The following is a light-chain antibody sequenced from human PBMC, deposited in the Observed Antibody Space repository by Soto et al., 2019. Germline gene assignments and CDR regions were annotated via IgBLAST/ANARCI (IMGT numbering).Light chain of an antibody. CDR3: QSYDSSLSGAWV. CDR2: GNS. V-gene: IGLV1-40*01. CDR1: SSNIGAGYD. J-gene: IGLJ1*01. Sequence: VLTQPPSVSGAPGQRVTISCTGSSSNIGAGYDVHWYQQLPGTAPKLLIYGNSNRPSGVPDRFSGSKSGTSASLAITGLQAEDEADYYCQSYDSSLSGAWVFGTGTKVTVL.